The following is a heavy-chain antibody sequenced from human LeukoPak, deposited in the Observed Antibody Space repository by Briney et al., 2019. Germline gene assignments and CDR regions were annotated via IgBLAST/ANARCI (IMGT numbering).Heavy chain of an antibody. J-gene: IGHJ5*02. CDR3: ATRGVGVVAATMEILLDP. CDR2: ISGSGGST. D-gene: IGHD2-15*01. CDR1: GFTFSSYG. V-gene: IGHV3-23*01. Sequence: PGGSLRLSCAASGFTFSSYGMSWVRQAPGKGLEWVSAISGSGGSTYYADSVKGRFTISRDNSKNTLYLQMNSLRAEDTAVYYCATRGVGVVAATMEILLDPWGQGILVTVSS.